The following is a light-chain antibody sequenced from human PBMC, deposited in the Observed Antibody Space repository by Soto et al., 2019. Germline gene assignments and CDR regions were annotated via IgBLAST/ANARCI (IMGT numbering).Light chain of an antibody. CDR3: QPFESSLNT. CDR2: DAS. J-gene: IGKJ2*01. CDR1: QSVSSY. V-gene: IGKV3-11*01. Sequence: EIVLTQSPATLSLSPGERATLSCRASQSVSSYLAWYQQKPGQAPRLLIYDASNRATGIPARFSGSGSGTDFTLTISSLEPEDFAVYYCQPFESSLNTFGQGTKLEIK.